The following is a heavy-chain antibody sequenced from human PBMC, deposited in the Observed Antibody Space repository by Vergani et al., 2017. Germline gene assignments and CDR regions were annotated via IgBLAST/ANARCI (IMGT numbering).Heavy chain of an antibody. CDR2: IIPIFGTA. CDR3: ASIPRGSAGSYYYYMDV. Sequence: QVQLVQSGAEVKKPGSSVKVSCKASGGTFSSYAISWVRQAPGQGLEWMGGIIPIFGTANYAQKFQGRVTITADESTSTAYMELNSLRSEDTAVYYCASIPRGSAGSYYYYMDVWGKGTTVTVSS. D-gene: IGHD6-25*01. J-gene: IGHJ6*03. CDR1: GGTFSSYA. V-gene: IGHV1-69*01.